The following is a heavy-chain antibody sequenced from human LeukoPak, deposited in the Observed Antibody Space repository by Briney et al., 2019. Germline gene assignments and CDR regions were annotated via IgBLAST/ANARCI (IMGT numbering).Heavy chain of an antibody. CDR1: GYTSTSYG. V-gene: IGHV1-18*01. CDR3: ARGYDYVWGSYPVDY. J-gene: IGHJ4*02. CDR2: ISAYNGNT. D-gene: IGHD3-16*02. Sequence: ASVKVSCKASGYTSTSYGISWVRQAPGQGLEWMGWISAYNGNTNYAQKLQGRVTMTTDTSTSTVYMELRSLRSDDTAVYYCARGYDYVWGSYPVDYWGQGTLVTVSS.